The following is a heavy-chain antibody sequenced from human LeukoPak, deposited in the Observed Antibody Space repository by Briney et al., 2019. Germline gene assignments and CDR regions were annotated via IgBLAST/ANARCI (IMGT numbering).Heavy chain of an antibody. J-gene: IGHJ6*03. CDR1: GFSFDDDT. CDR2: ISWNSGTI. Sequence: GRSVRLFCASSGFSFDDDTMHWVRQGSGKGLEEVSGISWNSGTIGYADSVKGRFNISGDNDKDSLYLQMNSLRPEDTALYYCAKDPYMDVWGKGTTVTVSS. V-gene: IGHV3-9*01. CDR3: AKDPYMDV.